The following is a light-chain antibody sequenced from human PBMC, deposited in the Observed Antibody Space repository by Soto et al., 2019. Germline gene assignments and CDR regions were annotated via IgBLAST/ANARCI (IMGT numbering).Light chain of an antibody. Sequence: QPVLTQPPSASGTPGQSVIISCSGSSSNIGSHPVNWYQQLPGTAPKLLIYTNDQRPSGVPDRFSGSKSGTSASLAISGLQSEDEAHYYCVAWDDRLNGPVFGGGTKLTVL. V-gene: IGLV1-44*01. CDR1: SSNIGSHP. CDR2: TND. CDR3: VAWDDRLNGPV. J-gene: IGLJ3*02.